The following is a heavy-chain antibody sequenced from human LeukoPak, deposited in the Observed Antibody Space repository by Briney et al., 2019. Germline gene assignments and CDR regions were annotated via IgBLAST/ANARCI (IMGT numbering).Heavy chain of an antibody. Sequence: GESLKISCEGSGYIFTSYWISWVRQMPGKGLEWMGSIYPGDSHTTYSPSFQGQVTISADKPISIAYLQWSSLKASDTAMYYCARYYYGSGSYLNNWFDPWGQGTLVTVSS. CDR3: ARYYYGSGSYLNNWFDP. V-gene: IGHV5-51*04. CDR1: GYIFTSYW. CDR2: IYPGDSHT. D-gene: IGHD3-10*01. J-gene: IGHJ5*02.